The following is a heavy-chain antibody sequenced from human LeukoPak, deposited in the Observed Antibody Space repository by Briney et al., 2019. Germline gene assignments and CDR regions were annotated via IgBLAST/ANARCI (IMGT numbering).Heavy chain of an antibody. V-gene: IGHV3-74*01. CDR1: GFTFSSHW. CDR2: INGAGSST. J-gene: IGHJ4*02. D-gene: IGHD3-16*01. Sequence: KAGGSLRLSCAASGFTFSSHWMHWVRHAPGKGLVWVSRINGAGSSTIYADSVKGRFTVSRDNAKNTLNLQMNSLRAEDTAVYHCARDLSYGLDYWGQGTLVTVSS. CDR3: ARDLSYGLDY.